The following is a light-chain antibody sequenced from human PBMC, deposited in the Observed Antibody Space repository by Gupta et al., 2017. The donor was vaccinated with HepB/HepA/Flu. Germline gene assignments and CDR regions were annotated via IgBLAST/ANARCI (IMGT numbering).Light chain of an antibody. Sequence: DIQMTQSPSSLSASVGDRVTITCRASQSISSYLNWYKQKPGKAPKLLIYAASSLQRGVKSRFSGSGDGTDFTLTISSRQPEDFAAYYCQQRDCYHPPITFGGGTKVEIK. CDR1: QSISSY. CDR3: QQRDCYHPPIT. J-gene: IGKJ4*01. CDR2: AAS. V-gene: IGKV1-39*01.